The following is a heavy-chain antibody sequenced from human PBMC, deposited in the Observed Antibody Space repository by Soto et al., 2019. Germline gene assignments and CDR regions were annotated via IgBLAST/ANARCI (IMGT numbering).Heavy chain of an antibody. J-gene: IGHJ4*02. D-gene: IGHD2-8*01. Sequence: SVKVSCKASGGTFSIYAISCVLRSALQWLEGMGGIIPIFGTANYAQKFQGRVTITADESTSTAYMELSSLRSEDTAVYYCARAENLGYCTNGVCSRSRWAYPYWGQGTLVTVSS. CDR3: ARAENLGYCTNGVCSRSRWAYPY. CDR2: IIPIFGTA. V-gene: IGHV1-69*13. CDR1: GGTFSIYA.